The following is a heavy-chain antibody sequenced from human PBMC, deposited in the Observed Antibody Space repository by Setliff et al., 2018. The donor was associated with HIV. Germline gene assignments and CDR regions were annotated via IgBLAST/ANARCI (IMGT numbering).Heavy chain of an antibody. D-gene: IGHD2-2*02. Sequence: GFLRLSCAASGFTFSNAWMNWVRQAPGKGLEWVGRIKSKTDGGTTDYAAPVKGRFTISRDDSKNTLYLQMNGLKTEDTAVYYCTTVHYCGATRCYIFAYWGQGTLVTVSS. CDR2: IKSKTDGGTT. J-gene: IGHJ4*02. V-gene: IGHV3-15*01. CDR3: TTVHYCGATRCYIFAY. CDR1: GFTFSNAW.